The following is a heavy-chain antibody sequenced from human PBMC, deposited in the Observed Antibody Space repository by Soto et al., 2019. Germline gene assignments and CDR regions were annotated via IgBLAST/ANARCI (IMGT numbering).Heavy chain of an antibody. CDR3: ASVPTWFLGGTGYFYF. J-gene: IGHJ4*02. CDR1: GFTFGSYG. V-gene: IGHV3-33*01. Sequence: GGSLRLSCAAYGFTFGSYGMHWVGQGPGKGLEWVAVIWYDGSNKYYADSVKGRFTISRDNSKNTLYLQMNSLRAEDTAVYYCASVPTWFLGGTGYFYFCGQGTLVIVSS. D-gene: IGHD3-22*01. CDR2: IWYDGSNK.